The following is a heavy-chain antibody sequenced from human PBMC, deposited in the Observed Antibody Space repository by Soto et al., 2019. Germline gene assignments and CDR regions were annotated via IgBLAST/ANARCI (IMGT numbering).Heavy chain of an antibody. CDR3: ARGMYKSGWNLDL. D-gene: IGHD6-19*01. V-gene: IGHV4-61*01. CDR1: GGSVRSATYF. Sequence: SETMSLTCPVSGGSVRSATYFWSRVRQPPGGGLEWIAYILHSGSSMYNPSLKSRVTISLSTSKTQFSLRLTSVTAADTGVYYCARGMYKSGWNLDLWGQGTVVTVSS. J-gene: IGHJ5*02. CDR2: ILHSGSS.